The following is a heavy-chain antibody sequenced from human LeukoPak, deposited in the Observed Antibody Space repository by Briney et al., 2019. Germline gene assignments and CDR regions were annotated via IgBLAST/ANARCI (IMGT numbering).Heavy chain of an antibody. Sequence: GASVKVSCKASGYTFTSYGISWVRQAPGQGIEWMGWISAYNGNTNDAQKLQGRVTMTTDTSTSTAYMELRSLRSDDTAVYYCARDRATVTTGDVQGDYWGQGTLVAVSS. CDR1: GYTFTSYG. J-gene: IGHJ4*02. CDR3: ARDRATVTTGDVQGDY. CDR2: ISAYNGNT. V-gene: IGHV1-18*01. D-gene: IGHD4-17*01.